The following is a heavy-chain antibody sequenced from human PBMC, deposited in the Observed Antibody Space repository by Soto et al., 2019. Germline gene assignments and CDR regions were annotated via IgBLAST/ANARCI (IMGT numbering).Heavy chain of an antibody. CDR2: IYYSGST. V-gene: IGHV4-30-4*01. Sequence: SETRSLTCTVSGGSISSGDYYWSWIRQPPGKGLEWIGYIYYSGSTYYNPSLKSRVTTSVDTSKNQFSLKLSSVTAADTAVYYCARMVTYYDFRWFDPWGQGTLVTVSS. CDR1: GGSISSGDYY. CDR3: ARMVTYYDFRWFDP. D-gene: IGHD3-3*01. J-gene: IGHJ5*02.